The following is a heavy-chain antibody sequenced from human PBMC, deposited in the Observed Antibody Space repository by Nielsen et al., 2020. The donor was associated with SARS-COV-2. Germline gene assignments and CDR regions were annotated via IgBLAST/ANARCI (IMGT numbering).Heavy chain of an antibody. Sequence: GESLKISCAASGFSVTSKYMSWVRQAPGKGLEWVSAISGSGGSTYYADSVKGRFTISRDNSNNTLFLQMDSLTADDTAVYFCARLSNFWSGYNDYWGQGTLVIVSS. D-gene: IGHD3-3*01. V-gene: IGHV3-23*01. CDR2: ISGSGGST. CDR3: ARLSNFWSGYNDY. CDR1: GFSVTSKY. J-gene: IGHJ4*02.